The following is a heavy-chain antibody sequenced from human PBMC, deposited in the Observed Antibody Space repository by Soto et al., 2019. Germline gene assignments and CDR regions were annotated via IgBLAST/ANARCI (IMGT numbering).Heavy chain of an antibody. D-gene: IGHD2-2*01. CDR1: VGSISSGDYY. Sequence: RSLTCTVSVGSISSGDYYWVWIRQHPGKGLEWIGYIYYTGRTSYNPSLKSRITISLDASKNQFSVRLSSVTAADTAVYYCAVSRYCRSSSCYFYYSQGMDVWGQGTTVTVSS. CDR2: IYYTGRT. V-gene: IGHV4-31*03. J-gene: IGHJ6*02. CDR3: AVSRYCRSSSCYFYYSQGMDV.